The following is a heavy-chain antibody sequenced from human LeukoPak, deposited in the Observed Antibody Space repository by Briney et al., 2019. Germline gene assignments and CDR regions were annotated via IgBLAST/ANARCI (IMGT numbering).Heavy chain of an antibody. V-gene: IGHV4-61*08. Sequence: SETLSLTCTVSGGSISSGDYYWSWIRQPPGKGLEWIGYIYYSGSTNYNPSLKSRVTISVDTSKNQFSLKLSSVTAADTAVYYCARDLGAGGGYYEVNWFDPWGQGTLVTVSS. CDR1: GGSISSGDYY. J-gene: IGHJ5*02. D-gene: IGHD3-22*01. CDR2: IYYSGST. CDR3: ARDLGAGGGYYEVNWFDP.